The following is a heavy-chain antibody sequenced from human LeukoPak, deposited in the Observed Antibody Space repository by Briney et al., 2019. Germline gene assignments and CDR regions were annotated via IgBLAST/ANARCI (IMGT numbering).Heavy chain of an antibody. D-gene: IGHD2-2*01. CDR3: VKRTMAGVLERRTYYFDY. Sequence: PGGSLRLSCAAFGFTFSNTAMSWVRQAPGKGLEWLSIISGSGLNAYYADSVKGRFTISRDNSKSTLFLQMNSLRAEDTALYYCVKRTMAGVLERRTYYFDYWGQGSLVTVSP. CDR2: ISGSGLNA. J-gene: IGHJ4*02. CDR1: GFTFSNTA. V-gene: IGHV3-23*01.